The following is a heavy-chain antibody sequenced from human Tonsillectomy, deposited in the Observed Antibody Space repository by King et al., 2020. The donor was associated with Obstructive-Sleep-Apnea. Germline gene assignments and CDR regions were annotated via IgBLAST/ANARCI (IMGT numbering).Heavy chain of an antibody. CDR2: IKSKTEGGTT. CDR3: TTSKSGYTFS. CDR1: GFTFKNAW. D-gene: IGHD2-2*02. Sequence: VQLVESGGGLVEPGGSLRLSCAASGFTFKNAWMSWVRQAPGKGLEWVGRIKSKTEGGTTDYPAPLKGRFTISRDDSKNTLYLQMNCLRTEDTAVYYCTTSKSGYTFSWGQGTLVTVSS. J-gene: IGHJ5*02. V-gene: IGHV3-15*01.